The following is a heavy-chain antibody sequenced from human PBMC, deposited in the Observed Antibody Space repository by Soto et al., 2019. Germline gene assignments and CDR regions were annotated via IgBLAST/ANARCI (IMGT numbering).Heavy chain of an antibody. CDR2: IKQDGSEK. CDR3: ARDLRXYSGSYSGWNYYYGMDV. D-gene: IGHD1-26*01. CDR1: GFTFSSYW. J-gene: IGHJ6*01. V-gene: IGHV3-7*03. Sequence: PGVSLRLSCAASGFTFSSYWMSWVRQAPGKGLEWVANIKQDGSEKYYVDSVKGRFTISRDNAKNSLYLQMNSLRAEDTAVYYCARDLRXYSGSYSGWNYYYGMDVWGQGTTVTVSS.